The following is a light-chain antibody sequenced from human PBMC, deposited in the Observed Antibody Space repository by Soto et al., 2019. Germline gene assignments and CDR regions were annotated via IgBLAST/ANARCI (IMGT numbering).Light chain of an antibody. V-gene: IGKV1-27*01. CDR2: AAS. CDR1: QVISNF. CDR3: QKYSSVIT. J-gene: IGKJ5*01. Sequence: DIQMTQSPSSLSASVGDRVTITCRASQVISNFLAWYQQKPGKVPKLLISAASTLQSGVPSRFSGSGSGTYFTLTITSLQPEDVATYYCQKYSSVITFGQGTRLEIK.